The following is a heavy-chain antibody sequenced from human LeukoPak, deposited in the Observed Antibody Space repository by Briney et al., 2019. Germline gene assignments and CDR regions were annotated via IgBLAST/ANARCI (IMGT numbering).Heavy chain of an antibody. J-gene: IGHJ5*02. CDR2: INQDGSTK. D-gene: IGHD4-17*01. V-gene: IGHV3-7*01. Sequence: GGSLRLSCAASGFTFSTYWMNWVRQAPGTGLEWVANINQDGSTKYYLDSVKGRFTISRDNAKNSLYPQMNSLRVEETAVYYCARGLTTTPNWFDPWGQGTLVTVSS. CDR3: ARGLTTTPNWFDP. CDR1: GFTFSTYW.